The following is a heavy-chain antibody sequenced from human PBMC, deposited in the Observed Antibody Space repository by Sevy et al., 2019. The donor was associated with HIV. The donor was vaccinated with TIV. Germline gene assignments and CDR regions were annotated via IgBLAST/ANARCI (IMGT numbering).Heavy chain of an antibody. J-gene: IGHJ4*02. D-gene: IGHD1-26*01. CDR3: AGENAWGRGYS. V-gene: IGHV4-59*08. CDR2: IYYNGHI. CDR1: GGSITSLY. Sequence: SETLSLTCIVSGGSITSLYWNWIRQPPGKGLEWIANIYYNGHINYNPSLKSRGTFSLDTSKNQFSLRLSSVTAADTAMYYCAGENAWGRGYSWGQGTLVTVSS.